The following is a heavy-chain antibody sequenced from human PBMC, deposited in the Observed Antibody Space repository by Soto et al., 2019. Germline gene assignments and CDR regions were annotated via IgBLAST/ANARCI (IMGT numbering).Heavy chain of an antibody. D-gene: IGHD4-4*01. CDR1: GFTFSSYW. Sequence: GSLRLSCAASGFTFSSYWMHWVRQAPGKGLVWVSRINSDGSSTSYADSVKGRFTISRDNAKNTLYLQMNSLRAEDTAVYYCARGPAISTVTSFFDYWGQGTLVTVSS. CDR2: INSDGSST. V-gene: IGHV3-74*01. J-gene: IGHJ4*02. CDR3: ARGPAISTVTSFFDY.